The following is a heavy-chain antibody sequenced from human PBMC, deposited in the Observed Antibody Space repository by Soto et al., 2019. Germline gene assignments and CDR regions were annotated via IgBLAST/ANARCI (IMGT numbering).Heavy chain of an antibody. J-gene: IGHJ5*02. V-gene: IGHV4-4*02. CDR2: ISHSGYT. D-gene: IGHD3-9*01. CDR1: GDSMTSRDW. Sequence: QVQLQESGPGLVEPSGTLSLTCTVSGDSMTSRDWWSWVRQPPGKGLEWIGEISHSGYTHYSPSLQSRVTISIDKPNKQFFLKMTAVTAADTAIYYCARDLDYRVDDAWGQGTLVTVSS. CDR3: ARDLDYRVDDA.